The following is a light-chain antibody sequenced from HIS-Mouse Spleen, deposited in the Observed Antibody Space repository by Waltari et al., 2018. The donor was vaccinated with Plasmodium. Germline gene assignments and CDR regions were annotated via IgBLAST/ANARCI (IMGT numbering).Light chain of an antibody. CDR2: GAS. V-gene: IGKV3-15*01. CDR1: QSVSSN. CDR3: QQYNNWPLT. Sequence: EIVMTQSPATLSVYPGESATLSCRASQSVSSNLAWYQQKPGQAPRLLIYGASTRATGIPARFSGSGSGTEFTLTISSMQSEDFAVYYCQQYNNWPLTFGQGTKVEIK. J-gene: IGKJ1*01.